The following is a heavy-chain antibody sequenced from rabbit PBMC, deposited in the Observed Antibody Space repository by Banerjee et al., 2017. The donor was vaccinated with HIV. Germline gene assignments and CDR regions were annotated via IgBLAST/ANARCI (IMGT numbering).Heavy chain of an antibody. CDR1: GFSFSSSYY. V-gene: IGHV1S45*01. CDR2: IDAGSSGST. Sequence: QEQLVEYGGDLVQPEGSLTLTCTASGFSFSSSYYMCWVRQAPGKGLEWIGCIDAGSSGSTYYASWAKGRFTISKTSSTTVTLQMTSLTAADTATYFCAREGYGGYGSYDLWGPGTLVTVS. J-gene: IGHJ6*01. CDR3: AREGYGGYGSYDL. D-gene: IGHD7-1*01.